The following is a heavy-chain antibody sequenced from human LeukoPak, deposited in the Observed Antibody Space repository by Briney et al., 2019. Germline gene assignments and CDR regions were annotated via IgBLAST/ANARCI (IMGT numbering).Heavy chain of an antibody. J-gene: IGHJ3*02. V-gene: IGHV4-30-2*01. CDR2: IYHSGST. CDR1: GGSISSGGYS. Sequence: PSETLPLTCAVSGGSISSGGYSWSWIRQPPGKGLEWIGYIYHSGSTYYNPSLKSRVTISVDRSKNQFSLKLSSVTAADTAVYYCAREGDAFDIWGQGTMVTVSS. CDR3: AREGDAFDI.